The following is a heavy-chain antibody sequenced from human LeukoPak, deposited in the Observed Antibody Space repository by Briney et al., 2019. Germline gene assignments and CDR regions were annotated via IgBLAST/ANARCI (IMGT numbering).Heavy chain of an antibody. D-gene: IGHD6-19*01. CDR2: ISSSGSTI. CDR3: ARVKQWLALDY. V-gene: IGHV3-48*04. J-gene: IGHJ4*02. CDR1: GFTFSSYS. Sequence: GGSLRLSCAASGFTFSSYSMSWIRQAPGKGLEWVSYISSSGSTIYYADSVKGRFTISRDNAKNSLYLQMNSLRAEDTAVYYCARVKQWLALDYWGQGTLVTVSS.